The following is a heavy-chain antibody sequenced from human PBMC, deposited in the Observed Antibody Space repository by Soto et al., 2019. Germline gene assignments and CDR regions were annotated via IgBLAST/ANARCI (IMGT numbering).Heavy chain of an antibody. Sequence: ASVKVSCKVSGYTLTELSMHWVRQAPGKGLEWMGGFDPEDGETIYAQKFQGRVTMTEDTSTDTAYMELSSLRSEDTAVYYCATTVLPRDVLRYFDWSHQYYWGQGTLVTVSS. CDR2: FDPEDGET. CDR1: GYTLTELS. D-gene: IGHD3-9*01. CDR3: ATTVLPRDVLRYFDWSHQYY. J-gene: IGHJ4*02. V-gene: IGHV1-24*01.